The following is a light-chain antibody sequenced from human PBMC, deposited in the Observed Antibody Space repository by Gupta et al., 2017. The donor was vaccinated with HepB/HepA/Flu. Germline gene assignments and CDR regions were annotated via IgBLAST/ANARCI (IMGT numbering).Light chain of an antibody. V-gene: IGKV3-11*01. CDR3: QQRINWHPVFT. CDR1: QSVSSY. J-gene: IGKJ3*01. Sequence: EIVLTQSPATLSLSPGERATLSCRASQSVSSYLAWYQQKPGHSPRLLIYDASNRATVITARFSGSRAGTDFTLTISSREPEDFAVYYCQQRINWHPVFTFGHGTKVDMK. CDR2: DAS.